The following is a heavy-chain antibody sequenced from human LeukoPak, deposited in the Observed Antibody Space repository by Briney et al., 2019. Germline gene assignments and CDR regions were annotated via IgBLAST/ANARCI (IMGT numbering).Heavy chain of an antibody. V-gene: IGHV4-59*01. CDR2: IYYSGST. CDR1: GGSISSYY. D-gene: IGHD3-3*01. Sequence: SETLSLTCTVSGGSISSYYWSWIRQPPGKGLEWIGYIYYSGSTNYNPSLKSRVTISVDTSKNQFSLKLSSATAADTAVYYCARSVGWSRYFDLWGRGTLVTVSS. CDR3: ARSVGWSRYFDL. J-gene: IGHJ2*01.